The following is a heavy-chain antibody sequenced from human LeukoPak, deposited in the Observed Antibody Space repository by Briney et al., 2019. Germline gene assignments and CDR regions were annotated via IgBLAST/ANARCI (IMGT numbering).Heavy chain of an antibody. Sequence: GGSLRLSCAASGFTFSSYAMSWVRQAPGKGLEWVASINQDGGEIHYVDSVKGRFTISRDNAKNSLYLQMNSLTAEDTAVHYCVRAHHPGGWFDPWGQGTLVTVSS. V-gene: IGHV3-7*04. CDR1: GFTFSSYA. CDR3: VRAHHPGGWFDP. CDR2: INQDGGEI. D-gene: IGHD3-10*01. J-gene: IGHJ5*02.